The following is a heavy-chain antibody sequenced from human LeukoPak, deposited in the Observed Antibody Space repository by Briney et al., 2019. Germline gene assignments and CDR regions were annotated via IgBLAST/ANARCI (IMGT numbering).Heavy chain of an antibody. CDR2: IYYSGST. CDR1: GGSISSSSYY. D-gene: IGHD2-15*01. Sequence: SETLSLTCTVSGGSISSSSYYWGWIRQPPGKGLEWIGSIYYSGSTYYDPSLESRVTISVDTSKNQFSLKLSSVTAADTAVYYCARLGYCSGGSCWPFDYWGQGTLVTVSS. CDR3: ARLGYCSGGSCWPFDY. V-gene: IGHV4-39*01. J-gene: IGHJ4*02.